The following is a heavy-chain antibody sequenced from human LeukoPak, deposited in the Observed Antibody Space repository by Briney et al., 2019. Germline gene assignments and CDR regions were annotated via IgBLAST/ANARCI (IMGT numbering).Heavy chain of an antibody. J-gene: IGHJ4*02. Sequence: SVKVSCKASGGTFSSYAISWVRQAPGQGLEWMGRIIPILGIANYAQKFQGRVTITADKSTSTAYMELSSLRSEDTAVYYCARSDQSSGWYEGLKDYWGQGTLVTVSS. CDR3: ARSDQSSGWYEGLKDY. V-gene: IGHV1-69*04. CDR1: GGTFSSYA. D-gene: IGHD6-19*01. CDR2: IIPILGIA.